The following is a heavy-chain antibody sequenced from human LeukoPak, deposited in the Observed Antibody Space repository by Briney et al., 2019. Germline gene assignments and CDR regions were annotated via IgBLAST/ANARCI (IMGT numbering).Heavy chain of an antibody. V-gene: IGHV1-46*01. J-gene: IGHJ5*02. CDR2: ISPSGGST. Sequence: ASVKVSCKAFGYTFTSNYMHWVRQAPGQGPEWMGVISPSGGSTTYAQKFQGRVTITADKSTSTAYMELSSLRSEDTAVYYCARKVPNDSSGYYYRGQFDPWDQGTLVTVSS. CDR1: GYTFTSNY. D-gene: IGHD3-22*01. CDR3: ARKVPNDSSGYYYRGQFDP.